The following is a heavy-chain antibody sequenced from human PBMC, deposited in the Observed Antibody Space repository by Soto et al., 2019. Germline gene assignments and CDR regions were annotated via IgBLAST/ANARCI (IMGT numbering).Heavy chain of an antibody. Sequence: EVQLVVSGGGLVQPGGSLRLSCEASGFTFSNYWMTWVRQAPGKGLEWVATIKEDESEKYYGDSVRGRFTVSRDNAKNSLFLEMNTLRAGDTAVYYCVRARIDYWGQGTLVSVSS. J-gene: IGHJ4*02. CDR2: IKEDESEK. CDR1: GFTFSNYW. CDR3: VRARIDY. D-gene: IGHD2-15*01. V-gene: IGHV3-7*03.